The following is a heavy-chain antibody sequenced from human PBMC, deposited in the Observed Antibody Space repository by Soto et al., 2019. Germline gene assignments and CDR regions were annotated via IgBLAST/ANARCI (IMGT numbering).Heavy chain of an antibody. CDR1: GGSINGYY. J-gene: IGHJ4*02. CDR3: ARQEAVPGTPFDS. Sequence: QERLQKSGPGLVKPSETLSLTCSVSGGSINGYYWNWIRQPPGKGLEWLGNVYFSGSTHYNPSLEARLTISVDTSKKQISLQLRSVTAADTAVYYCARQEAVPGTPFDSWGQGTLVSVSS. CDR2: VYFSGST. D-gene: IGHD6-19*01. V-gene: IGHV4-59*01.